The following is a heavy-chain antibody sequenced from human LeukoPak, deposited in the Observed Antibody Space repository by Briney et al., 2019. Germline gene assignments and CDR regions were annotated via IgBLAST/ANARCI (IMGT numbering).Heavy chain of an antibody. Sequence: GASVKVSCRASGYTFTSYDINWVRQATGQGLEWMGWMNPNSGNTGYAQKFQGRVTMTRNTSISTAYMELSSLRSEDTAVYYCARGRRDDSSGYLFDYWGQGTLVTVSS. J-gene: IGHJ4*02. CDR3: ARGRRDDSSGYLFDY. CDR2: MNPNSGNT. V-gene: IGHV1-8*01. CDR1: GYTFTSYD. D-gene: IGHD3-22*01.